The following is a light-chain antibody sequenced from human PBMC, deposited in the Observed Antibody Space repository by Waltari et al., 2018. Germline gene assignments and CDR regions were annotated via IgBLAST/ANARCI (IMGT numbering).Light chain of an antibody. CDR2: RAS. V-gene: IGKV1-16*01. J-gene: IGKJ1*01. CDR3: QQGYSYPRT. CDR1: QGIGNN. Sequence: DIQMTQSPSSLSASVGDTVPITCQASQGIGNNLNWYQQKPGKAPKLLIYRASSLQSGIPSRFSGSGSGTDFTLTISSLQPEDFATYYCQQGYSYPRTSGQGTKVEIK.